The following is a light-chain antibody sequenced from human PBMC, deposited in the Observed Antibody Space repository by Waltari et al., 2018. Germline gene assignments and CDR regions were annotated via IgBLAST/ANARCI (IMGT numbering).Light chain of an antibody. CDR1: KSLLPSNGKNY. Sequence: DIVMTKSPLSLSVTPGEPASIPCRSSKSLLPSNGKNYLDWYLQKPGQSPQLLIYLGSNRASGVPDRFSGSGSGTDFTLKISRVEAEDVGVYYCMQGLQTPWTFGQGTKVEIK. J-gene: IGKJ1*01. CDR3: MQGLQTPWT. CDR2: LGS. V-gene: IGKV2-28*01.